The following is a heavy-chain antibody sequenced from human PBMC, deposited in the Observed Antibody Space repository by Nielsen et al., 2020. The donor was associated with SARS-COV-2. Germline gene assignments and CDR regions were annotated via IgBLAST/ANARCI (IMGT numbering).Heavy chain of an antibody. Sequence: GESLKISCAASGFTFSSYAMSWVRQASGKGLEWIGRIRSKANSYATAYAASVRGRFTISRDDSKNTAYLQMNSLKTEDTAVYYCTGIVGATGSDYWGQGTLVTVSS. D-gene: IGHD1-26*01. V-gene: IGHV3-73*01. J-gene: IGHJ4*02. CDR2: IRSKANSYAT. CDR1: GFTFSSYA. CDR3: TGIVGATGSDY.